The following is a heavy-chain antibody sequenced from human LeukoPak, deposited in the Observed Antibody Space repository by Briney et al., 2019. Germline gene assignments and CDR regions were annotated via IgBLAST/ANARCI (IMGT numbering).Heavy chain of an antibody. V-gene: IGHV1-69*01. CDR1: GGTFSSYA. Sequence: GASVNVSCKASGGTFSSYAISWVRQAPGQGLEWMGGIIPIFGTANYAQKFQGRVTITADESTSTAYMELSSLRSEDTAVYYCARGECSGGSCYVYLDYWGQGTLVTVSS. J-gene: IGHJ4*02. D-gene: IGHD2-15*01. CDR3: ARGECSGGSCYVYLDY. CDR2: IIPIFGTA.